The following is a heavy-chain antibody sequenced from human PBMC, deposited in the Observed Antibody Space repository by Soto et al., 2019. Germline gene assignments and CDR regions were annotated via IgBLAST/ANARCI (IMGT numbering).Heavy chain of an antibody. CDR2: TSYDGSNK. CDR1: GFTFRSYV. D-gene: IGHD3-16*01. V-gene: IGHV3-30*05. J-gene: IGHJ1*01. Sequence: QVQLVESGGGVVQPGTSLRLSCVGSGFTFRSYVIHWVRQAPGKGLEWVALTSYDGSNKDYGDSVKGRFTISRDNSRNTVDLQMDRLIREGTALYYCARWGTTGGLDVWGQSTLVSVSS. CDR3: ARWGTTGGLDV.